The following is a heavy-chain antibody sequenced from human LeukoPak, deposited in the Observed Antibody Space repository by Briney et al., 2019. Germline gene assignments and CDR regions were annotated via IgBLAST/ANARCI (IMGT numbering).Heavy chain of an antibody. D-gene: IGHD3-10*01. CDR1: GFTFSSYP. J-gene: IGHJ4*02. V-gene: IGHV3-23*01. CDR2: ISGSDGTT. CDR3: AKGFYNSGTSLSALDD. Sequence: GGSLRLSCAASGFTFSSYPMSWVRQASGKGLEWVSVISGSDGTTKYADSVKGRFTISGDNSKNTLSLQMNSLRAEDTAVYYCAKGFYNSGTSLSALDDWGQGTLVTVSS.